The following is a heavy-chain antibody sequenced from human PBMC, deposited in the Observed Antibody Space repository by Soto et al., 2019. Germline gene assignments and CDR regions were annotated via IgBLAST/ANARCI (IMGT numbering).Heavy chain of an antibody. CDR2: ISWNSGTI. CDR3: VKDGGNSGYGGVTDLDGFDS. V-gene: IGHV3-9*01. Sequence: EVHLVESGGGRVQPGRSLRLSCAASGFTFHDYAMHWVRQAPGKGLEWVSSISWNSGTIDYADSVRGRFTISRDDAKSSLYLQMNSLRLEDTALYYCVKDGGNSGYGGVTDLDGFDSWGRGTLVIVSS. CDR1: GFTFHDYA. D-gene: IGHD5-12*01. J-gene: IGHJ4*02.